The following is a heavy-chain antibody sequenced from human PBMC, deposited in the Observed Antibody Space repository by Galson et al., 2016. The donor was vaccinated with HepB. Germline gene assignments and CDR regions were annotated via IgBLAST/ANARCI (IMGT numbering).Heavy chain of an antibody. J-gene: IGHJ3*02. CDR1: GGSIDSDY. V-gene: IGHV4-59*01. CDR3: ARGSRFFDI. CDR2: IFHTGST. Sequence: ETLSLTCTVSGGSIDSDYWSWIRQPPGKGLEWIAYIFHTGSTNSNPSLRSRVTLSLDSSKNQFSLNLNSVTAADTAVYYCARGSRFFDIWGQGTMVTVSS.